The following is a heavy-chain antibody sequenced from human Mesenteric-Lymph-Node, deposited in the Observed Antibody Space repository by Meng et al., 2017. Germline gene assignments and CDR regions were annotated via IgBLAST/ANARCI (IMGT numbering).Heavy chain of an antibody. V-gene: IGHV3-30*04. CDR2: ISYDGSNK. Sequence: GESLKISCAASGFTFSSHAMSWVRQAPGKGLEWVAVISYDGSNKYYADSVKGRFTISRDNSKNTLYLQMNSLRAEDTAVYYCARAFTGVDPWGQGTLVTVSS. CDR3: ARAFTGVDP. J-gene: IGHJ5*02. CDR1: GFTFSSHA.